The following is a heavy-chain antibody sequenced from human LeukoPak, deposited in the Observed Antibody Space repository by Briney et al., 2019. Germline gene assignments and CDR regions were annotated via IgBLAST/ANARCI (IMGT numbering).Heavy chain of an antibody. J-gene: IGHJ4*02. CDR2: VYHSGYT. CDR1: GDSISSDDHY. D-gene: IGHD6-13*01. Sequence: PSETLSLTCTVSGDSISSDDHYWSWIRQPPGKGLEWIGYVYHSGYTYYSTSLKSRVTISVDRSRNQFSLKLRSVTAADTAVYFCARDRDSSTWFSYFDYWGQGTLVTVSS. CDR3: ARDRDSSTWFSYFDY. V-gene: IGHV4-30-2*01.